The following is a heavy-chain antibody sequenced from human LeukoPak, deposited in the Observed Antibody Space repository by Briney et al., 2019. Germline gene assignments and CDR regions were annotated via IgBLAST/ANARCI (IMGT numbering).Heavy chain of an antibody. CDR1: GYTFTNYD. J-gene: IGHJ4*02. D-gene: IGHD1-14*01. Sequence: ASVKVSCKASGYTFTNYDFIWVRQASGQGLEWMGRMNPNNSKTGYAQKFQGRVTMTRDTSISTAYMELSSLRSEDTAVYYCATGLNTPNDFWGQGTLVTVSS. CDR3: ATGLNTPNDF. V-gene: IGHV1-8*01. CDR2: MNPNNSKT.